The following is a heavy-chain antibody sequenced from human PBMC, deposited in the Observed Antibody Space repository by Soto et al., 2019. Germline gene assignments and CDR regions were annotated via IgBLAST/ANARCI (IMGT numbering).Heavy chain of an antibody. J-gene: IGHJ4*02. D-gene: IGHD3-22*01. CDR1: GGSISSADYY. CDR2: IYASGST. CDR3: ARASPYYYDSSGYFDY. V-gene: IGHV4-61*08. Sequence: SETLSLTCTVSGGSISSADYYWSWIRQPPGKGLEWIGYIYASGSTNYNPSLKSRVTISVDTSKNQFSLKLSSVTAADTAVYYCARASPYYYDSSGYFDYWGQGTLVTVSS.